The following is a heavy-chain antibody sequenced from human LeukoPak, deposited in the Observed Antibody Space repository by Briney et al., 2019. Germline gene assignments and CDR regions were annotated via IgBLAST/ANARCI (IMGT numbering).Heavy chain of an antibody. CDR2: IFPSGGEI. J-gene: IGHJ4*02. CDR3: ATYRQVLLPFES. V-gene: IGHV3-23*01. D-gene: IGHD2-8*02. CDR1: GFTFSTFA. Sequence: GGSLRLSCAASGFTFSTFAMIWVRQPPGKGLEWVSSIFPSGGEIHYADSVRGRFAISRDNSKSTLSLQMNSLRAEDTAIYYCATYRQVLLPFESWGQGTLVTVSS.